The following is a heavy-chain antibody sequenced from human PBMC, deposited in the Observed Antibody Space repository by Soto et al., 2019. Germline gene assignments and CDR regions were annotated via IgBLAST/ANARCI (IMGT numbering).Heavy chain of an antibody. CDR3: ATGIAAAGTRRYYYGMDV. J-gene: IGHJ6*02. CDR2: INPNSGGT. D-gene: IGHD6-13*01. Sequence: QVQLVQSGAEVKKPGASVKVSCKASGYTFTGYYMHWVRQAPGQGLEWMGWINPNSGGTNYAQKFQGWVTMTRDTSISTAYMELSRLRSDDTAVYYCATGIAAAGTRRYYYGMDVWGQGTTVTVSS. CDR1: GYTFTGYY. V-gene: IGHV1-2*04.